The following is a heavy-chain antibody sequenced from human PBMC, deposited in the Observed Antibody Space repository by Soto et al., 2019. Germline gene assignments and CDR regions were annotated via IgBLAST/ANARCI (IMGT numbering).Heavy chain of an antibody. V-gene: IGHV1-18*01. Sequence: QVQLVQSGAEVKKPGASVKVSCKASGYTFTSYGISWVRQAPGQGLEWMGWISAYNGNTNYAQKLQGTATMTTDTTTSTAYMELRSLRSDDTAVYYCARVVVSGDGSGEMGAFDIWGQGTMVTVSS. D-gene: IGHD3-10*01. CDR2: ISAYNGNT. CDR3: ARVVVSGDGSGEMGAFDI. CDR1: GYTFTSYG. J-gene: IGHJ3*02.